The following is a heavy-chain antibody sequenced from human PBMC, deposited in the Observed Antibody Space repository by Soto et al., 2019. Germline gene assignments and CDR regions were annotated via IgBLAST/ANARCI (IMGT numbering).Heavy chain of an antibody. D-gene: IGHD3-3*01. Sequence: GGSLRLSCTASGFTFGDYAMSWFRQAPGKGLEWVGFIRSKAYGGTTEYAASVKGRFTISRDDSKSIAYLQMNSLKTEDTAVYYCTRDYDFWSGSYYYYGMDVWGQGTTVTVSS. V-gene: IGHV3-49*03. J-gene: IGHJ6*02. CDR2: IRSKAYGGTT. CDR1: GFTFGDYA. CDR3: TRDYDFWSGSYYYYGMDV.